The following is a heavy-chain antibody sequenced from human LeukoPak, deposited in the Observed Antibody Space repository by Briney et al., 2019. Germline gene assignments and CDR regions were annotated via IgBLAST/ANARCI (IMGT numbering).Heavy chain of an antibody. CDR1: GGSISSGSYY. V-gene: IGHV4-61*01. D-gene: IGHD1-26*01. CDR2: IYYSGST. CDR3: ASSVGAIFAFDY. J-gene: IGHJ4*02. Sequence: SQTLSLTCTVSGGSISSGSYYWSWIRQPPGKGLEWIGYIYYSGSTNYNPSLKSRVTISVDTSKNQFSLKLSSVTAADTAVYYCASSVGAIFAFDYWGQGTLVTVSS.